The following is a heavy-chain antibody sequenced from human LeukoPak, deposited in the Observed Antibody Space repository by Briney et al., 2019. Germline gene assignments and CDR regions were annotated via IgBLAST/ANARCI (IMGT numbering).Heavy chain of an antibody. CDR2: INHSGST. CDR3: ARDRFYDYVWGSYRYNYFDY. Sequence: SETLSLTCAVYGGSFSGYYWSWIRQPPGKGLEWIGEINHSGSTNYNPSLKSRVTISVDTSKNQFSLKLSSVTAADTAVYYCARDRFYDYVWGSYRYNYFDYWGQGTLVTVSS. J-gene: IGHJ4*02. V-gene: IGHV4-34*01. D-gene: IGHD3-16*02. CDR1: GGSFSGYY.